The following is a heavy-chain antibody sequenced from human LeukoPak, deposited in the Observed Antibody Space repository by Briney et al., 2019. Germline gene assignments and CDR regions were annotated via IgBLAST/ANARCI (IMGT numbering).Heavy chain of an antibody. CDR1: GFTFQNYA. J-gene: IGHJ4*02. CDR3: ARDFGY. CDR2: ISVDGSAT. V-gene: IGHV3-30*04. Sequence: GGSLRLSCAASGFTFQNYAMNWLRQTPDRGLFWVAAISVDGSATNYADSVKGRFTVSRDNSRNTLFLQMNNLRPDDTVVYYCARDFGYWGQGTLVTVSS.